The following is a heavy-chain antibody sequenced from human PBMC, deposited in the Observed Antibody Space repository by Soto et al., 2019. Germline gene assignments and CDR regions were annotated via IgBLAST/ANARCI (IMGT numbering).Heavy chain of an antibody. V-gene: IGHV1-69*02. J-gene: IGHJ6*03. CDR2: IIPKLGIT. CDR3: ARVEGTRTTNFYHYMDV. Sequence: VQLVQSGAEVKRPGSSVKVSCKAPVGTFSDYNIAWVRQARGQGLEWMGRIIPKLGITNHAHKFQDRVRITADKATSTAYMELTSLRYKYTAVYFCARVEGTRTTNFYHYMDVWGEGTSVTVS. D-gene: IGHD2-8*01. CDR1: VGTFSDYN.